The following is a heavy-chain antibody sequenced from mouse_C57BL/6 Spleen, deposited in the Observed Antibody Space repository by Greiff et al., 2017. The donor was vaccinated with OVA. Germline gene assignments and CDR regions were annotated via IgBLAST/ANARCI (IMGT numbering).Heavy chain of an antibody. CDR3: ARSGDGYVGAWFAY. D-gene: IGHD2-2*01. V-gene: IGHV1-64*01. J-gene: IGHJ3*01. CDR1: GYTFTSYW. CDR2: IHPNSGST. Sequence: QVQLQQPGAELVKPGASVKLSCKASGYTFTSYWMHWVKQRPGQGLAWIGMIHPNSGSTNYNEKFKSKATLTVDKSSSTAYMQLSSLTSEDSAVYYCARSGDGYVGAWFAYWGQGTLVTVSA.